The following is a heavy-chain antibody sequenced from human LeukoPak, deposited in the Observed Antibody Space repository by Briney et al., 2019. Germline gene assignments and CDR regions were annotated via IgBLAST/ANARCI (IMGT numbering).Heavy chain of an antibody. Sequence: SETLSLTCAVYGGSFSGYYWSWIRQPPGKGLEWIGEISHSGSTNYNPSLKSRVTISIDTSKNQFSLKLSSVTAADTAVYYCARTPLTVATKFDYWGQGTLVTVSS. CDR3: ARTPLTVATKFDY. V-gene: IGHV4-34*01. D-gene: IGHD4-23*01. J-gene: IGHJ4*02. CDR1: GGSFSGYY. CDR2: ISHSGST.